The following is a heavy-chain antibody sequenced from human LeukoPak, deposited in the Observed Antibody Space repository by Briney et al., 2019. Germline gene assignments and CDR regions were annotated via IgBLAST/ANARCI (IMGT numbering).Heavy chain of an antibody. D-gene: IGHD5-18*01. CDR3: AGEPVVAAMGTLSGA. CDR2: VNPNTGGT. V-gene: IGHV1-2*02. J-gene: IGHJ5*02. Sequence: ASVKVSCKASGYTFSDYAIHWVRQAPGQGLEWMGWVNPNTGGTSYAQKFQGRVTMTRDTPISTAYMQLNRLTSDDTAVYYCAGEPVVAAMGTLSGAWGQGTLVTVSS. CDR1: GYTFSDYA.